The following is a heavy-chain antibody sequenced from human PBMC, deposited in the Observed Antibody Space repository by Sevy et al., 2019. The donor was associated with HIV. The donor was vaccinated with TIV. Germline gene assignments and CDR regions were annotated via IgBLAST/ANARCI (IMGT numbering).Heavy chain of an antibody. CDR2: SFFTGTT. J-gene: IGHJ5*02. D-gene: IGHD6-19*01. Sequence: SETLSLTCTVSGAYITRGNYYWSWIRQSAGKGLEWIGRSFFTGTTQYNPPFKSRVAMSLDTSRNQLSLRLTSVTAADTALYYCARDIFFRNSDTYNNGWFGSQWFDPWGQGILVTVSS. V-gene: IGHV4-61*02. CDR1: GAYITRGNYY. CDR3: ARDIFFRNSDTYNNGWFGSQWFDP.